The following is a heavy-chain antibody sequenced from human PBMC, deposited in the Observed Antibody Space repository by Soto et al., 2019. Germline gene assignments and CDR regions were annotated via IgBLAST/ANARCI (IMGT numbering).Heavy chain of an antibody. V-gene: IGHV4-31*03. J-gene: IGHJ6*02. D-gene: IGHD5-18*01. CDR2: IYYSGST. CDR3: ASLGYSYGYYYYGMDV. Sequence: SDTLSLTCTVSGGSISSGGYYWSWIRQHPGKGLEWIGYIYYSGSTYYNPSLKSRVTISVDTSKNQFSLKLSSVTAADTAVYYCASLGYSYGYYYYGMDVWGQGTTVTVSS. CDR1: GGSISSGGYY.